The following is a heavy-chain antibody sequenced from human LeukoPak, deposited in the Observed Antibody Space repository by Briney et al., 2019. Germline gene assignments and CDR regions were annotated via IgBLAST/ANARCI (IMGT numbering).Heavy chain of an antibody. J-gene: IGHJ3*02. CDR2: IYHSGST. Sequence: PSETLSLTCTVSGGSISSGGYYWSWIRQPPGKGLEWIGYIYHSGSTYYNPSLKSRVTISVDRSKNQFSLKLSSVTAADTAVYYCARDFTDCSSTSCYRKGDAFDIWGQGTMVTVSS. CDR1: GGSISSGGYY. CDR3: ARDFTDCSSTSCYRKGDAFDI. D-gene: IGHD2-2*02. V-gene: IGHV4-30-2*01.